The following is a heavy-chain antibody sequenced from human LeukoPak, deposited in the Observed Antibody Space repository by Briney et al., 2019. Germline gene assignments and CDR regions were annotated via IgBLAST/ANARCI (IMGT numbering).Heavy chain of an antibody. CDR1: GGSISSYY. V-gene: IGHV4-4*07. D-gene: IGHD3-10*01. J-gene: IGHJ4*02. CDR2: IYTSGST. CDR3: ARVTGSGSYSYFDY. Sequence: PSETLSLTCTVSGGSISSYYWSWIRQPAGKGLEWIGRIYTSGSTNYNPSLKSRVTMSVDTSKNQFFLKLSSVTAADTAVYYCARVTGSGSYSYFDYWGQGTLVTVSS.